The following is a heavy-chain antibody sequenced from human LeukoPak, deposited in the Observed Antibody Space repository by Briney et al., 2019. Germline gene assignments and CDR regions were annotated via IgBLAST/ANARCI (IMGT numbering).Heavy chain of an antibody. CDR3: ARDPNGDYIGAFDI. Sequence: GGSLRLSCAASGFTFHNYGMSWVRQAPGKGLEWVCGINWDGSSTGYVDSVKGRFTISRDDSRNTLYLQMNRLRVDDTAVYYCARDPNGDYIGAFDILGQGTMVTVSS. D-gene: IGHD4-17*01. J-gene: IGHJ3*02. CDR1: GFTFHNYG. CDR2: INWDGSST. V-gene: IGHV3-20*04.